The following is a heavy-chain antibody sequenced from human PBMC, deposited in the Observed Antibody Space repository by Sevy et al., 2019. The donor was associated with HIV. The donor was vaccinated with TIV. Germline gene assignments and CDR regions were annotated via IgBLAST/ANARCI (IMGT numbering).Heavy chain of an antibody. CDR3: ATDVGPIMFDY. D-gene: IGHD1-26*01. Sequence: GGSLRLSCLVSGFSFNTYAMSWVRQAPGRVLEWVSTMSNSGTNTHCADSVKGRFTISRDNSKNTLYPEMNSLRAEDTAIYYCATDVGPIMFDYWGQGTLVTVSS. J-gene: IGHJ4*02. CDR1: GFSFNTYA. V-gene: IGHV3-23*01. CDR2: MSNSGTNT.